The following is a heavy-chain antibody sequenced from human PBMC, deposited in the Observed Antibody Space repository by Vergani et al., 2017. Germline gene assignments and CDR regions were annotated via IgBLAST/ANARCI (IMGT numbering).Heavy chain of an antibody. CDR1: GGSLSGYY. CDR2: VGDSGYF. D-gene: IGHD1-14*01. V-gene: IGHV4-59*01. Sequence: QVQLQESGPGLVRPSETLSLTCTVSGGSLSGYYWNWIRQNPGEGLEWIGDVGDSGYFNYNPSLKTRVSMSSDTSNNQFTLMLSSVTVADTAVYYCARSIVSRNPPDYFDNWGQGTLVTVSS. J-gene: IGHJ4*02. CDR3: ARSIVSRNPPDYFDN.